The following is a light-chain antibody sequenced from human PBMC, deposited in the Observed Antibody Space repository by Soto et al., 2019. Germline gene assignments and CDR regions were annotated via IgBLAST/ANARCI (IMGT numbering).Light chain of an antibody. CDR2: EVS. V-gene: IGLV2-14*01. CDR3: SSYTTSYTQV. CDR1: SSDVGGYNY. J-gene: IGLJ3*02. Sequence: QSALTQPASVSGSPGQSITISCTGTSSDVGGYNYVSWYQHHPGKAPKLMIYEVSNRPSGVSNRFSGSKSGNTASLNISGLQSEDEADYYCSSYTTSYTQVFGGGTKLAV.